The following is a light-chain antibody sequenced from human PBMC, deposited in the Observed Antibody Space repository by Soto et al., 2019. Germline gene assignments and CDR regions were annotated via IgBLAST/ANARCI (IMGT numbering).Light chain of an antibody. CDR1: QSISSNS. V-gene: IGKV3-20*01. J-gene: IGKJ5*01. CDR3: QQYGSSPMT. CDR2: GAS. Sequence: EIVLTQSPGTLSLSPGERATLSCRASQSISSNSVAWYQQEPGQAPRLLIHGASTRATGIPDRVSGSGSGTDFTLTISRLEPEDFGVYYCQQYGSSPMTFGQGTRLEMK.